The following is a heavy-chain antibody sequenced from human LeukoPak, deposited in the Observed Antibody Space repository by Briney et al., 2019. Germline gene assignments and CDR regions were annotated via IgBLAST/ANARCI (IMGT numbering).Heavy chain of an antibody. V-gene: IGHV4-38-2*02. D-gene: IGHD3-10*01. CDR2: IYHSGST. J-gene: IGHJ3*02. CDR3: ARGPNAGSYYQNDAFDI. CDR1: GYSISSGYY. Sequence: SSETLSLTCTVSGYSISSGYYWGWIRQPPGKGLEWIGSIYHSGSTYYNPSLKSRVTISVDTSKNQFSLKLSSVTAADTAVYYCARGPNAGSYYQNDAFDIWGQGTMVTVSS.